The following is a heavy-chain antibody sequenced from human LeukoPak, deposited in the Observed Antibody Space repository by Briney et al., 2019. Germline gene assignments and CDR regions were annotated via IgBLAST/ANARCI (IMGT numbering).Heavy chain of an antibody. D-gene: IGHD5-24*01. J-gene: IGHJ4*02. Sequence: GGSLRRSCAASGFTFSSYSMNWVRQAPGKGLEWVSYISSSSSTIYYADSVKGRFTISRDNAKNSLYLQMNSLRAEDTAVYYCARDGGWLQSHYFDYWGQGTLVTVSS. CDR2: ISSSSSTI. CDR3: ARDGGWLQSHYFDY. V-gene: IGHV3-48*01. CDR1: GFTFSSYS.